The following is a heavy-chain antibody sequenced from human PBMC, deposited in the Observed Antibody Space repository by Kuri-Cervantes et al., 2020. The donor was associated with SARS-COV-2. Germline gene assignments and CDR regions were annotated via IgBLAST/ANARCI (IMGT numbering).Heavy chain of an antibody. CDR2: INWNGGST. D-gene: IGHD6-19*01. CDR1: GFTFDDYA. Sequence: GESLKISCAASGFTFDDYAMHWVRQAPGKGLEWVSGINWNGGSTGYADSVKGRFTISRDNAKNSLYLQMNSLRAEDTALYYCARGGYSSGWFAYYFDYWGQGTLVTVPS. CDR3: ARGGYSSGWFAYYFDY. V-gene: IGHV3-20*04. J-gene: IGHJ4*02.